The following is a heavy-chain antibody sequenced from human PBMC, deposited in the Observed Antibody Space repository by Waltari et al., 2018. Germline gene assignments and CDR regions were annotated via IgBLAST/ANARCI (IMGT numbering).Heavy chain of an antibody. D-gene: IGHD3-3*02. CDR3: ARGSFGVVIRSVYYYMDV. CDR1: GGSISTYY. V-gene: IGHV4-59*01. J-gene: IGHJ6*03. Sequence: QVQLQESGPGLVKPSETLSLTCTVSGGSISTYYWTWIRQPPGKGLEWIGYIYYSGSTNYNPSLKRRLTMSVDTSKNQFSLRLSSLTAADTAVYYCARGSFGVVIRSVYYYMDVWGKGTTVTVSS. CDR2: IYYSGST.